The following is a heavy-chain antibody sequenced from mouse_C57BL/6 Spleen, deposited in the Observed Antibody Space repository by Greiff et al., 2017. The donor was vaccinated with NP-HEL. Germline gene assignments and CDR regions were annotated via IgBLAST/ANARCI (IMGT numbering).Heavy chain of an antibody. J-gene: IGHJ1*03. CDR3: AIGVYYDYDVGYFDV. CDR1: GYTFTSYW. Sequence: QVQLQQPGAELVKPGASVKVSCKASGYTFTSYWMHWVKQRPGQGLEWIGRIHPSDSDTNYNQTFKGKATLTVDKSSSTGYMQRSSLTSEDAAVYYCAIGVYYDYDVGYFDVWGTGTTVTVSS. V-gene: IGHV1-74*01. CDR2: IHPSDSDT. D-gene: IGHD2-4*01.